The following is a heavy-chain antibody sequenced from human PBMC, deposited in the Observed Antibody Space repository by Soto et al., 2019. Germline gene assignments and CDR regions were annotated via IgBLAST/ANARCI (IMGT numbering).Heavy chain of an antibody. V-gene: IGHV3-23*01. D-gene: IGHD2-15*01. Sequence: GGSLRLSCAASGSTFSSYAMSWVRQAPGKGLEWVSVISGSGDSTYYADSVKGRFTISRDNSKNTLFLQMNSLRAEDTAVYYCARELGYCSGGNCYMEGAFDIWGQGTMVTVSS. J-gene: IGHJ3*02. CDR3: ARELGYCSGGNCYMEGAFDI. CDR1: GSTFSSYA. CDR2: ISGSGDST.